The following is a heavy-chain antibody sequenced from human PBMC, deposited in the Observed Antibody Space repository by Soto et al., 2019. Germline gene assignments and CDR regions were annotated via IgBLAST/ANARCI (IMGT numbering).Heavy chain of an antibody. CDR3: EKDSPSETHSSTDS. Sequence: PGGSLRLSCAASGFSFTNYVMNWVRQTPGKGLEWVSTISGSGDSTYYTDSVEGRFTISRDNSKNTLYLQMNSLRAEDTAVYYCEKDSPSETHSSTDSWGQGALVTVSS. V-gene: IGHV3-23*01. J-gene: IGHJ4*02. D-gene: IGHD1-26*01. CDR2: ISGSGDST. CDR1: GFSFTNYV.